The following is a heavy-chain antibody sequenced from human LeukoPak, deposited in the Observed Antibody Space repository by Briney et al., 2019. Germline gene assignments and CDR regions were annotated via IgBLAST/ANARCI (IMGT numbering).Heavy chain of an antibody. D-gene: IGHD3-22*01. J-gene: IGHJ4*02. V-gene: IGHV3-7*01. Sequence: QPGGSLRLSCAASGFTFSSYWMSWVRQAPGKGLEWVANIKQDGSEKYYVDSVKGRFTISRDNAKNSLYLQMNSLRAEDTAVYYCARGSYYDSSGYWSFDYWGQGTLVTVSS. CDR1: GFTFSSYW. CDR2: IKQDGSEK. CDR3: ARGSYYDSSGYWSFDY.